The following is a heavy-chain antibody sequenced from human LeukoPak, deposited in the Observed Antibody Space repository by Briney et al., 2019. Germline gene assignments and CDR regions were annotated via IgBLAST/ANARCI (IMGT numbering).Heavy chain of an antibody. Sequence: SETLSPTCTVSGGSISSYYWSWIRQPPGKGLEWIGYIYYSGSTNYNPSLKSRVTISVDTSKNQFSLKLSSVTAADTAVYYCARVVSGWSPEDGWFDPWGQGTLVTVSS. CDR3: ARVVSGWSPEDGWFDP. V-gene: IGHV4-59*01. CDR2: IYYSGST. J-gene: IGHJ5*02. CDR1: GGSISSYY. D-gene: IGHD6-19*01.